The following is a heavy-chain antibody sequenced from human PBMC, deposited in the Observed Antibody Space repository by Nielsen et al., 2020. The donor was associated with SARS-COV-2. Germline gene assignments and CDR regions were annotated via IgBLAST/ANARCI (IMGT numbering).Heavy chain of an antibody. J-gene: IGHJ6*02. V-gene: IGHV3-33*01. CDR3: ARLPHGYTYGRYYYHGLDV. CDR2: IWYDGSNK. CDR1: GFAFSSYC. D-gene: IGHD5-18*01. Sequence: GESLKISCAASGFAFSSYCMHWVRQAPGKGLEWVAVIWYDGSNKYYADSVKGRFTVSRENAKNSFFLQMNSLGAGDTAVYYCARLPHGYTYGRYYYHGLDVWGQGTTVTVSS.